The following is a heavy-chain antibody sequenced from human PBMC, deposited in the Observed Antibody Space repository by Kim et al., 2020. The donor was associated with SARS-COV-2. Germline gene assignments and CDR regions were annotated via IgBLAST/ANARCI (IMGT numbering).Heavy chain of an antibody. CDR1: GRSISSYY. CDR2: IYYSGST. D-gene: IGHD2-21*02. V-gene: IGHV4-59*01. J-gene: IGHJ5*02. Sequence: SETLSLTCTVSGRSISSYYWSWIRQPPGKGLEWIGYIYYSGSTNYNPSLKSRVTISVDTSKNQFSLKLSSVTAADTAVYYCAKGVVTAIQGWFDPWGQGT. CDR3: AKGVVTAIQGWFDP.